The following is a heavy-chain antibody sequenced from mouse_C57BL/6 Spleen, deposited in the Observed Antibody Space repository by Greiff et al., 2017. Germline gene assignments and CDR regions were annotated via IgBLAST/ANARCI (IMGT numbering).Heavy chain of an antibody. D-gene: IGHD2-1*01. CDR3: ARGDYGNYWYFGV. J-gene: IGHJ1*03. V-gene: IGHV1-55*01. CDR2: IYPGSGST. Sequence: VQLQQPGAELVKPGASVKMSCKASGYTFTSYWITWVKQRPGQGLEWIGDIYPGSGSTNYNEKFKSKATLTVDTSSSTAYMQLSSLTSEDAAVYYCARGDYGNYWYFGVWGTGTTVTVSS. CDR1: GYTFTSYW.